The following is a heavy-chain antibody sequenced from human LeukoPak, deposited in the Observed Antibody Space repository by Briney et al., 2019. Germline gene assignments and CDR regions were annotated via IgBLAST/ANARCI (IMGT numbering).Heavy chain of an antibody. CDR1: GGSISSSSYY. Sequence: SETLSLTCTVSGGSISSSSYYWGWIRQPPGKGLEWIGSIYFSGSTYYNPSLKSRVTISVDTSKNQFSLKLSSVTAADTAVYYCARRGYDFWSDSLFDPWGQGTLVTVSS. V-gene: IGHV4-39*01. CDR3: ARRGYDFWSDSLFDP. D-gene: IGHD3-3*01. CDR2: IYFSGST. J-gene: IGHJ5*02.